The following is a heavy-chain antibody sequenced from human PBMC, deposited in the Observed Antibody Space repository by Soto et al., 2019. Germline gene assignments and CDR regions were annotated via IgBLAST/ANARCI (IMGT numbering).Heavy chain of an antibody. CDR2: IDGGKR. J-gene: IGHJ4*02. CDR1: GFTFNNAR. Sequence: EVQLVESGGALVEPGGSLRLSCAASGFTFNNARMSWVRQAPGKGLDWVGRIDGGKRDFAAPVEGRFTFSRDDSRNTLFLQMNSLKTEDTGVYYCTSNAAAKVGTLSYWGQGTLVTVSS. V-gene: IGHV3-15*02. D-gene: IGHD1-26*01. CDR3: TSNAAAKVGTLSY.